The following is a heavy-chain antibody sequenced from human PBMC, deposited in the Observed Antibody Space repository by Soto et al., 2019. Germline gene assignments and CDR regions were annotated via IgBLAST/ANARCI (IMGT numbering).Heavy chain of an antibody. Sequence: SVKVSCKDSGGTFSSYAISWVRQAPGQGLEWMGGIIPIFGPVNYAQKFQGRVTITADESTSTAYMELSSLRSEDTAVYYCARSMVRGVINFDYWGQGTLVTVSS. CDR3: ARSMVRGVINFDY. CDR2: IIPIFGPV. CDR1: GGTFSSYA. J-gene: IGHJ4*02. D-gene: IGHD3-10*01. V-gene: IGHV1-69*13.